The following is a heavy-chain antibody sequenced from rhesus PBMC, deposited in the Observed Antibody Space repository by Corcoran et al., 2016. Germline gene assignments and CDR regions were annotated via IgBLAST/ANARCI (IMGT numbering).Heavy chain of an antibody. J-gene: IGHJ4*01. CDR2: ISNGGGDT. Sequence: EVQLVESGGGLAKPRESLRLSCAASGFPFLHYSKTGVTRTQGKGLEWVARISNGGGDTWYADSVKGRFTISRENAKNTLYLQMNSLKTEDTAVYYCARDLYGSSPWGQGVLVTVSS. CDR1: GFPFLHYS. V-gene: IGHV3-178*01. CDR3: ARDLYGSSP. D-gene: IGHD4-29*01.